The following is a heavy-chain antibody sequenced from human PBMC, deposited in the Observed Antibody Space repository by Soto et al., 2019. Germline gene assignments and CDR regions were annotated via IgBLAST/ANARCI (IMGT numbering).Heavy chain of an antibody. CDR2: IIPIFGTA. CDR1: GGTFSSYA. Sequence: SVKVSCKASGGTFSSYAISWVRQAPGQGLEWMGGIIPIFGTANYAQKFQGRATITADKSTSTAYMELSSLRSEDTAVYYCARDEDSSSPRGYYYYGMDVWGQGTTVTVSS. J-gene: IGHJ6*02. CDR3: ARDEDSSSPRGYYYYGMDV. D-gene: IGHD6-6*01. V-gene: IGHV1-69*06.